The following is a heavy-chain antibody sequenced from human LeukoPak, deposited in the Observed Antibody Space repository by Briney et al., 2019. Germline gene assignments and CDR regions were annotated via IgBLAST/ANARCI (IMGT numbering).Heavy chain of an antibody. D-gene: IGHD2-15*01. J-gene: IGHJ4*02. V-gene: IGHV3-30*18. CDR1: GFTFSSYG. CDR2: ISYDGSNK. CDR3: AKAWSVVVAFSTFDY. Sequence: GGSLRPSCAASGFTFSSYGMHWVRQAPGKGLEWVAVISYDGSNKYYADSVKGRFTISRDNSKNTLYLQMNSLRAEDTAVYYCAKAWSVVVAFSTFDYWGQGTLVTVSS.